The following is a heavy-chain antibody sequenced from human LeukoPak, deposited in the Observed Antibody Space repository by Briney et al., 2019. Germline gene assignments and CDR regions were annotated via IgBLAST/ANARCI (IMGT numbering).Heavy chain of an antibody. Sequence: AASVKVSCKASGYTFTGYYMHWVRQAPGQGLQWMGWFNPNSDSTNYAQNFQGRVSMTRDTSIATGYMELTSLTSDDTAVYYCALLPFRSSSSYFDYWGQGTLVTVSS. J-gene: IGHJ4*02. CDR2: FNPNSDST. CDR3: ALLPFRSSSSYFDY. CDR1: GYTFTGYY. D-gene: IGHD6-6*01. V-gene: IGHV1-2*02.